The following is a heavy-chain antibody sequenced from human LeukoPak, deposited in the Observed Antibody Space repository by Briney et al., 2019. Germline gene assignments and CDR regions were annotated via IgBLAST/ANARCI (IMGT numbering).Heavy chain of an antibody. CDR2: INPSGSST. J-gene: IGHJ4*02. D-gene: IGHD2-15*01. CDR1: GYGFTSHY. Sequence: ASVKVSCKASGYGFTSHYMHWVRQAPGQGLEWMGLINPSGSSTLYAQKFQGKVTMTRDMSTTTDYMELSSLRSEDTAVYYCARAGGYCGRISCPYYFDYWGQGSLVAVSS. CDR3: ARAGGYCGRISCPYYFDY. V-gene: IGHV1-46*01.